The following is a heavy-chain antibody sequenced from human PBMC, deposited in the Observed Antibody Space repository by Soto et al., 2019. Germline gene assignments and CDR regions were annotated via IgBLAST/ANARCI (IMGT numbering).Heavy chain of an antibody. V-gene: IGHV2-5*02. CDR2: LYWDDDK. Sequence: SGPLRVKPTQTLTLTCTFYGFSLRNSGVGVGCIRQPPGKALEWLVVLYWDDDKRYSPSLMSRLTITQETAKNQVGLTMTTMDPLDTPTYYGSNRLGGSRWNDVYYDFGGQGTLDTVSS. D-gene: IGHD1-1*01. CDR1: GFSLRNSGVG. CDR3: SNRLGGSRWNDVYYDF. J-gene: IGHJ4*01.